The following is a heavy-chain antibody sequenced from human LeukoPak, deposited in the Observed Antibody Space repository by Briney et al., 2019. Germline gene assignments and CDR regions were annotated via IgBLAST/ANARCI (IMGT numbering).Heavy chain of an antibody. Sequence: SETLSLPCTVCGDSIMSSYWRWMRHPSGKALEGGVYMKFNGKTKQSTPPKSRVHISLKTSKNHFSLILNSMTTADTAVYYCARAPPRRCPGNDCYPIVNFWGQGSLVTVSS. CDR3: ARAPPRRCPGNDCYPIVNF. CDR1: GDSIMSSY. V-gene: IGHV4-59*13. CDR2: MKFNGKT. D-gene: IGHD2-21*02. J-gene: IGHJ4*02.